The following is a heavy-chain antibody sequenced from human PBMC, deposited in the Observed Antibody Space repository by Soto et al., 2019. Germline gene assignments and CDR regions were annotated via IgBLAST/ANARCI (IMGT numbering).Heavy chain of an antibody. CDR3: ARGRDWTLYYFDY. CDR1: GGTFSSYA. J-gene: IGHJ4*02. Sequence: SVKVSCKASGGTFSSYAISWVRQAPGQGLEWMGGIIPIFGTANYAQKFQGRVTITADESTSTAYMELSSLRSEDTAVYYCARGRDWTLYYFDYWGQGTLVTVSS. V-gene: IGHV1-69*13. D-gene: IGHD1-1*01. CDR2: IIPIFGTA.